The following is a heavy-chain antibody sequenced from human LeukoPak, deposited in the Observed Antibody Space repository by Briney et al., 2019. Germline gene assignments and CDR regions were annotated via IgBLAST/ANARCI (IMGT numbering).Heavy chain of an antibody. CDR3: VREAPPYNWNDVGYFDY. D-gene: IGHD1-20*01. V-gene: IGHV1-18*01. Sequence: GASVKVSCKASGYTFTSYGISWVRQAPGQGLEWMGWISAYNGNTNYAQKLQGRVTMTTDTSTSTAYMELRSLRSDDTAVYYCVREAPPYNWNDVGYFDYWGQGTLVTVSS. J-gene: IGHJ4*02. CDR2: ISAYNGNT. CDR1: GYTFTSYG.